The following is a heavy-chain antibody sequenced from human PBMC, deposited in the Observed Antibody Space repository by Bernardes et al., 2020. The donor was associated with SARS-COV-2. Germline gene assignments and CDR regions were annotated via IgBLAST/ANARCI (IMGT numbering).Heavy chain of an antibody. CDR1: GFTISTYW. J-gene: IGHJ6*01. V-gene: IGHV3-30-3*01. D-gene: IGHD4-17*01. CDR3: ARAYGGNYYYGMDV. CDR2: ISFDGNNK. Sequence: GGSLRLSCAASGFTISTYWMTWVRQAPGKGLEWVAVISFDGNNKYYADSVKGRFTISRDNSKNTLYLQMNSLRPEDTAVYYCARAYGGNYYYGMDV.